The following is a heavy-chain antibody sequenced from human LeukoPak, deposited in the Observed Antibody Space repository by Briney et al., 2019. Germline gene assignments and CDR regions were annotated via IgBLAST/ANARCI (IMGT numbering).Heavy chain of an antibody. J-gene: IGHJ4*02. CDR3: AREHDYGDYVASY. CDR2: ISAYNGNT. Sequence: GASVTVSCTSSGYTFTSYGISWVRQAPGQGLEWMGWISAYNGNTNYAQKLQGRVTMTTDTSTSTAYMELRSLRSDDTAVYYCAREHDYGDYVASYWGQGTLVTVSS. CDR1: GYTFTSYG. D-gene: IGHD4-17*01. V-gene: IGHV1-18*01.